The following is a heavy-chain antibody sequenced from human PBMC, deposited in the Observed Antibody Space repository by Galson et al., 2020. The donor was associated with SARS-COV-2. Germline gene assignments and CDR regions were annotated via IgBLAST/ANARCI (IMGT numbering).Heavy chain of an antibody. CDR1: GGTFSSYA. CDR3: AREDSSGFLGGAFDI. V-gene: IGHV1-69*13. J-gene: IGHJ3*02. D-gene: IGHD3-22*01. Sequence: SVTVSCTASGGTFSSYAISWVRQAPGQGLEWMGGIIPIFGTANYAQQFQGRVTITADESTSTAYMELSSLRSEDTAVYYCAREDSSGFLGGAFDIWGQGTMVTVSS. CDR2: IIPIFGTA.